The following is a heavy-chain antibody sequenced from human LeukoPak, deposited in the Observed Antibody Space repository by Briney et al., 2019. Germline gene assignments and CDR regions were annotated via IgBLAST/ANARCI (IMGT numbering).Heavy chain of an antibody. CDR1: GFTFTTYA. J-gene: IGHJ4*02. CDR3: ARAVAVDY. D-gene: IGHD4-23*01. CDR2: ISSSGSTI. Sequence: PGGSLRLSCEASGFTFTTYAMIWVHRAPGKGLEWVSYISSSGSTIYYADSVKGRFTISRDNAKNSLYLQMNSLRAEDTAVYYCARAVAVDYWGQGTLVTVSS. V-gene: IGHV3-48*03.